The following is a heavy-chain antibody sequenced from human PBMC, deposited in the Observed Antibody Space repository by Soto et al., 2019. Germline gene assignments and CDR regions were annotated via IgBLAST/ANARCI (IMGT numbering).Heavy chain of an antibody. Sequence: GGSLRLSCAASGFTFISYAMSWVRQAPGKGLEWVSAISGSGGSTYYADSVKGRFTISRDNSKNTLYLQMNSLRAEDTAVYYCAKGAYGYYYDSSGLNWFDPWGQGTLVTVSS. V-gene: IGHV3-23*01. CDR2: ISGSGGST. J-gene: IGHJ5*02. CDR3: AKGAYGYYYDSSGLNWFDP. CDR1: GFTFISYA. D-gene: IGHD3-22*01.